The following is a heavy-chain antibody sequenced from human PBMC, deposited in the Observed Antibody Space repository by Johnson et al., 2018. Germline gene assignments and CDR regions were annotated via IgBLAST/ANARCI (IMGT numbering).Heavy chain of an antibody. Sequence: QVQLVQSGGGVVQPGRSLRLSCAASGFTFSSYGMHWVRQAPGKGLEWVAVISYDGSNKYYADSVKGRFTISRDNSKNTLYLQMNSLRDEDTAVYYCARDLHYAFDFWGPGTMVTVSS. V-gene: IGHV3-30*03. J-gene: IGHJ3*01. CDR2: ISYDGSNK. CDR3: ARDLHYAFDF. D-gene: IGHD3-3*02. CDR1: GFTFSSYG.